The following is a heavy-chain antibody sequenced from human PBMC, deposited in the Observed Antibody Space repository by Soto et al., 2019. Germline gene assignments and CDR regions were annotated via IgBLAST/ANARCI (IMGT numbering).Heavy chain of an antibody. CDR1: GYTFTSYD. CDR3: ARDCSGGSCYSNWFDP. Sequence: QVQLVQSGAEVKKPGASVKVSCKASGYTFTSYDINWVRQATGQGLEWMGWMNPNSGNTGYAQKFQGRVTMTRNTSVSRAYRELSSLRSEDTAVYYCARDCSGGSCYSNWFDPWGQGTLVTVSS. J-gene: IGHJ5*02. D-gene: IGHD2-15*01. V-gene: IGHV1-8*01. CDR2: MNPNSGNT.